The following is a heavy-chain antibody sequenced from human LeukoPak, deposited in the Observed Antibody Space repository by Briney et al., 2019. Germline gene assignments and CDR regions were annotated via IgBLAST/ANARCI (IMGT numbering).Heavy chain of an antibody. V-gene: IGHV1-46*01. Sequence: GASVKVSCKASGYTFTSYYMHWVRQAAGQGLEWMGIINPSTAATSYAQKFQGRVTMTRDTSTSTVYMELSSLRSEDTAVYYCARDSGSYSGFDYWGQGTLVTVSS. CDR1: GYTFTSYY. J-gene: IGHJ4*02. CDR2: INPSTAAT. D-gene: IGHD1-26*01. CDR3: ARDSGSYSGFDY.